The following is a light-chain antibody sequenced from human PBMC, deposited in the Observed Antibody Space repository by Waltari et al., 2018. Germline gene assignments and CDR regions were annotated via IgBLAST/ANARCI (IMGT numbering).Light chain of an antibody. CDR3: SSYTTSSAPGV. J-gene: IGLJ1*01. V-gene: IGLV2-14*01. Sequence: QSALTQPASVSGPPGQSITISCSATDRAVGTYHCLSWYQQHPGKAPHLILYEVSHRPSGISNRFSASKSGNTASLTISGLQAEDEADYYCSSYTTSSAPGVFGTGTRVTVL. CDR1: DRAVGTYHC. CDR2: EVS.